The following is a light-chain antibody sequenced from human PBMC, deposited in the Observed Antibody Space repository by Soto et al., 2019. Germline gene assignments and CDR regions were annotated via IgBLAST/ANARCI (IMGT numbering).Light chain of an antibody. CDR2: GAS. V-gene: IGKV3-15*01. J-gene: IGKJ4*01. Sequence: EIVMTQSPATLSVSPGERATLSCRASQSVSSNLAWYQQKPGQAPRLLIYGASTRATGIPARFSGGGSGTEFTLTISSLQSEDFEVYYCQQYNTWPQTFGGGTKVEIK. CDR3: QQYNTWPQT. CDR1: QSVSSN.